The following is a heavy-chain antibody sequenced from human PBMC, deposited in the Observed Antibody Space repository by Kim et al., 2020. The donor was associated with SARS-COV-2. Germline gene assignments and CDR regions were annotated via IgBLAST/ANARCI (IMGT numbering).Heavy chain of an antibody. J-gene: IGHJ4*02. Sequence: GGSLRLSCAASGFTFSSYAMHWVRQAPSKGPEWVTFISYDGTEIYYADSVKGRFTISRDNSKNTLYLQMNNMRAEDTALYCARSEGATTQPAYWGQGTLVTVSS. D-gene: IGHD1-26*01. CDR3: RSEGATTQPAY. CDR2: ISYDGTEI. CDR1: GFTFSSYA. V-gene: IGHV3-30*01.